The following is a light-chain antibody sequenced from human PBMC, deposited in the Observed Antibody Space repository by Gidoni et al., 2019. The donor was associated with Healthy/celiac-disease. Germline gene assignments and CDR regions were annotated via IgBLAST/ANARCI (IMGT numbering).Light chain of an antibody. CDR2: AAS. J-gene: IGKJ1*01. CDR1: QSISSY. V-gene: IGKV1-39*01. Sequence: DIQMTQSPSSLSASVGDRVTITCRASQSISSYLNWYQQQPGKAPKLLIYAASSLQSGVPSRFSGSGSWSDFTLTISSLQPEDFATYYCQQSYSTPRGTFGQGTKVEIK. CDR3: QQSYSTPRGT.